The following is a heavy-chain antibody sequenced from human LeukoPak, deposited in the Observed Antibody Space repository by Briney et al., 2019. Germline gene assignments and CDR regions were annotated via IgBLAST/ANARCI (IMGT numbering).Heavy chain of an antibody. J-gene: IGHJ4*02. V-gene: IGHV4-38-2*02. CDR3: ARDRGEYSYAYDY. CDR1: GYSISSGYY. CDR2: IYHSGST. Sequence: MASETLSLTCTVSGYSISSGYYWGWIRQPPGKGLEWIGSIYHSGSTYYNPSLKSRVTISVDTSKNQFSLKLSSVTAADTAVYYCARDRGEYSYAYDYWGQGTLVTVSS. D-gene: IGHD5-18*01.